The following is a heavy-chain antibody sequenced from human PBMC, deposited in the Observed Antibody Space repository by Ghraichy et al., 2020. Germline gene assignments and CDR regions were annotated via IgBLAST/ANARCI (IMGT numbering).Heavy chain of an antibody. CDR1: GYTFTGYY. J-gene: IGHJ4*01. V-gene: IGHV1-2*06. Sequence: ASVKVSCKASGYTFTGYYMHWVRQAPGQGLEWMGRINPNSGGTNYAQKFQGRVTMTRDTSISTAYMELSRLRSDDTAVYYCARDQRGQVRGVIITGGYWGHGTLVTVSS. CDR3: ARDQRGQVRGVIITGGY. D-gene: IGHD3-10*01. CDR2: INPNSGGT.